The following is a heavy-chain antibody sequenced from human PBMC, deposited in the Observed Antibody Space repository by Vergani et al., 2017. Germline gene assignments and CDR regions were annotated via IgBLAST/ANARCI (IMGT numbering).Heavy chain of an antibody. J-gene: IGHJ4*02. Sequence: VQLLQSEGAVVQPGGSLRLSCVSSGFTFSSHAMSWVRQGHGQGLEWVSSIKNTGDSTHYADSVKGRFTISRDNSKNTLSLQRNSLTAEDTAIYYCAGPQGTSAYYYGGFDYWGQGILVTVSS. CDR3: AGPQGTSAYYYGGFDY. CDR2: IKNTGDST. D-gene: IGHD3-22*01. V-gene: IGHV3-23*01. CDR1: GFTFSSHA.